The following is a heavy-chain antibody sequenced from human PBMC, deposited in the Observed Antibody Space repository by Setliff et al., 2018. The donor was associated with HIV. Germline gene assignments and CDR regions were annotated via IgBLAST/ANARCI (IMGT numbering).Heavy chain of an antibody. V-gene: IGHV4-39*01. Sequence: SETLSLTCTVSGDSIGSSSYYWAWIRQPPGKGLEWIGNIYYSGSTYYNPSLKTRVTISVDGSKNQFSLKLSSVTAADTAVYYCARGGFTGVTTHFQHWGRGTLVTVSS. CDR2: IYYSGST. D-gene: IGHD4-17*01. CDR3: ARGGFTGVTTHFQH. J-gene: IGHJ1*01. CDR1: GDSIGSSSYY.